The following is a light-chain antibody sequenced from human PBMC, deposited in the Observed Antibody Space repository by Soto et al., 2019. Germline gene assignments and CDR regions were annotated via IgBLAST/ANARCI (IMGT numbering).Light chain of an antibody. CDR1: SFNIGAGYD. V-gene: IGLV1-40*01. CDR3: QSYDSSLTNAV. J-gene: IGLJ2*01. CDR2: GNN. Sequence: QSVLTQPPSVSGAPGQRVTISCTGSSFNIGAGYDVHWYQQLPGTAPKLLISGNNYRPSGVPDRFSGSKSGTSASLAITGLQAEDEADYYCQSYDSSLTNAVFGGGTKLTVL.